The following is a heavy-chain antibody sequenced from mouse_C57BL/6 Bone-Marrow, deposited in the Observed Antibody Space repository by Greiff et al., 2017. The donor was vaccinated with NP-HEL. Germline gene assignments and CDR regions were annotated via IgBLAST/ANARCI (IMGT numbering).Heavy chain of an antibody. CDR3: ANYYGSSPYYAMDY. J-gene: IGHJ4*01. Sequence: VQLQQSGAELVRPGSSVKMSCKTSGYTFTSYGINWVKQRPGQGLEWIGYIYIGNGYTEYNEKLKGKATLTSDTSSSTAYMQLSSLTSEVSAIYFCANYYGSSPYYAMDYWGQGTSVTVSS. D-gene: IGHD1-1*01. CDR2: IYIGNGYT. V-gene: IGHV1-58*01. CDR1: GYTFTSYG.